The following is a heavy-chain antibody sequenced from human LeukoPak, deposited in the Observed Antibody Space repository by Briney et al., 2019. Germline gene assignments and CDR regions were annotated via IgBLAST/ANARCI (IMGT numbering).Heavy chain of an antibody. CDR3: AKDNGYKTTHFYY. D-gene: IGHD5-24*01. CDR1: VFSFSSYA. CDR2: VSGSGGNR. Sequence: GGSLRLSCVASVFSFSSYAMSWLRQAPGKGLEWVSTVSGSGGNRYYADSVKGRFTISRDNSRNTLYLQMSSLRAEDTALHYCAKDNGYKTTHFYYWGQGTLVTVSS. V-gene: IGHV3-23*01. J-gene: IGHJ4*02.